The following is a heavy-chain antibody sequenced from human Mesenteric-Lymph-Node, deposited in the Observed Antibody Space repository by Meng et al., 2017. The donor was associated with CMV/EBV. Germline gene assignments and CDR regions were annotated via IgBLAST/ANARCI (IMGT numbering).Heavy chain of an antibody. D-gene: IGHD7-27*01. CDR3: ARDHSQALTGEDYYYGMDV. Sequence: GGSLRLSCAASGFTFSSYSMNWVRQAPGKGLEWVSSISSSSSYIYYADSVKGRFTISRDNAKNSLYLQMNSLRAEDTAVYYCARDHSQALTGEDYYYGMDVWGQGTTVTVSS. V-gene: IGHV3-21*01. J-gene: IGHJ6*02. CDR2: ISSSSSYI. CDR1: GFTFSSYS.